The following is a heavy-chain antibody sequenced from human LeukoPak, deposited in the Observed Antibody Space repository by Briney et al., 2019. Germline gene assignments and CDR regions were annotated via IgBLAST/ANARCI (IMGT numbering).Heavy chain of an antibody. D-gene: IGHD4-17*01. CDR1: GCTFSSYA. CDR3: ARDPSNDYGDSVYFDY. V-gene: IGHV3-30-3*01. Sequence: PGGSLRLSCAASGCTFSSYAMHWVRQAPGKGLEGVAVISYDGSNKYYADSVKGRFTISRDNSKNTLYLQRNSLRAEDTAVYYCARDPSNDYGDSVYFDYWGQGTLVTVSS. CDR2: ISYDGSNK. J-gene: IGHJ4*02.